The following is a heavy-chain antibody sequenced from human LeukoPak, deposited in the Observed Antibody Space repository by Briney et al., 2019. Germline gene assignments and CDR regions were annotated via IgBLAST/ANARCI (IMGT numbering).Heavy chain of an antibody. CDR1: GYTFTGHY. V-gene: IGHV1-2*06. CDR3: ARDSGITGTTGAIDH. J-gene: IGHJ4*02. Sequence: ASVKVSCKASGYTFTGHYMHWVRQAPGQGLEWMGRINTNSGGTNYAQKFRGRVTMTRDTSITTAYMELSRLRSDDTAVYYCARDSGITGTTGAIDHWGQGTLVTVSS. CDR2: INTNSGGT. D-gene: IGHD1-20*01.